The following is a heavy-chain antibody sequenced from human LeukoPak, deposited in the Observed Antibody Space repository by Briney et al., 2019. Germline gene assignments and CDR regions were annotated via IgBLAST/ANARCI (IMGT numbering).Heavy chain of an antibody. CDR2: INHSGST. D-gene: IGHD2-2*01. J-gene: IGHJ4*02. V-gene: IGHV4-34*01. CDR3: ASPLGYCSSTSCPPLD. CDR1: GGSFSGYY. Sequence: SETLSLTCAVYGGSFSGYYWSWIRQPPGKGLEWIGEINHSGSTNYNPSLKSRVTISVYTSKNQFSLKLSSVTAADTAVYYCASPLGYCSSTSCPPLDWGQGTLVTVSS.